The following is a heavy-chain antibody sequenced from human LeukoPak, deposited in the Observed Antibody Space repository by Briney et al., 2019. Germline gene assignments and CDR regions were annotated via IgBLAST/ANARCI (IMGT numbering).Heavy chain of an antibody. CDR2: INHSGST. CDR3: ARGHARPYYDFWSGYLYNWFDP. V-gene: IGHV4-34*01. J-gene: IGHJ5*02. D-gene: IGHD3-3*01. Sequence: SETLSLTCAVYDGSFSGYYWSWIRQPPGKGLEWIGEINHSGSTNYNPSLKSRVTIDTSKNQFSLKLSSVTAADTAVYYCARGHARPYYDFWSGYLYNWFDPWGQGTLVTVSS. CDR1: DGSFSGYY.